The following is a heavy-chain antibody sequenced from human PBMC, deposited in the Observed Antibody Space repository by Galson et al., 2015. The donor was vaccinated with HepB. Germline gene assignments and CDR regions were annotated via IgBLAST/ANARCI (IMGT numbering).Heavy chain of an antibody. CDR1: GGSISSSSYY. Sequence: LTCTVSGGSISSSSYYWGWIRQPPGKGLEWIGSIYYSGSTYYNPSLKSRVTISVDTSKNQFSLKLSSVTAADTAVYYCACHKYSSGWYATDYWGQGTLVTVSS. CDR2: IYYSGST. J-gene: IGHJ4*02. CDR3: ACHKYSSGWYATDY. D-gene: IGHD6-19*01. V-gene: IGHV4-39*01.